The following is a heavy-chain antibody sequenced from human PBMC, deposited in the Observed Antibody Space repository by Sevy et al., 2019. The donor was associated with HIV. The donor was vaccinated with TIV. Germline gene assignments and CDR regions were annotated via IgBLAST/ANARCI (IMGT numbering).Heavy chain of an antibody. V-gene: IGHV1-18*01. Sequence: ASVKVSCEASGYTFTNYRIYWVRQAPGQGLEWMGWISPFNGDTNYVQKLQGRVTMITDTSTSTAYMELRSLRSDDTAVYYCARAYCSGGSCYSLAYRGQGTLVTVSS. CDR2: ISPFNGDT. J-gene: IGHJ4*02. CDR1: GYTFTNYR. CDR3: ARAYCSGGSCYSLAY. D-gene: IGHD2-15*01.